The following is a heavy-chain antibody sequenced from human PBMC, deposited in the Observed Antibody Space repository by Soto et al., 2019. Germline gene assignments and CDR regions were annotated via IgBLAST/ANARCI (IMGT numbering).Heavy chain of an antibody. CDR2: ISGSGGST. V-gene: IGHV3-23*01. Sequence: EVQLLESGGGLVQPGGSLRLSCAASGFTFSSYAMSWVRQAPGKGLEWVSAISGSGGSTYYADSVKGRFTISRDNSKNTLYLQMNILGAEDTAVYYCAKISRDTAMVTLLADFDYWGQGTLVTVFS. J-gene: IGHJ4*02. D-gene: IGHD5-18*01. CDR3: AKISRDTAMVTLLADFDY. CDR1: GFTFSSYA.